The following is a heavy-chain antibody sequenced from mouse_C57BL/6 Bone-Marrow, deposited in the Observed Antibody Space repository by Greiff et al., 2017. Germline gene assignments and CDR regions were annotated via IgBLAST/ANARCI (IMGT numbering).Heavy chain of an antibody. J-gene: IGHJ1*03. V-gene: IGHV1-81*01. D-gene: IGHD1-1*01. Sequence: QVQLQQSGAELARPGASVKLSCKASGYTFTSYGISWVKQRTGQGLEWIGEIYPRSGNTYYNEKFKGKATLTADKSSSTAYMELRSLTSEDSAVYFCARNYGSRGDWYFDVWGTGTTVTVSS. CDR2: IYPRSGNT. CDR3: ARNYGSRGDWYFDV. CDR1: GYTFTSYG.